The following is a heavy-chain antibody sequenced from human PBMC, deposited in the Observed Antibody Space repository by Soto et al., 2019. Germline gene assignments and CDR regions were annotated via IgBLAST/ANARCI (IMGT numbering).Heavy chain of an antibody. V-gene: IGHV3-30*04. CDR3: TRDQPEMAFDH. J-gene: IGHJ4*02. Sequence: GGSLRLSCAASGFAFSSYAMHWVRQAPGKGLEWVADIAYDGSNKYYADSVKGRFTISRDNSKNTLYLQMNSLRVEDTAVYYCTRDQPEMAFDHWGQGTLVTVSS. CDR2: IAYDGSNK. CDR1: GFAFSSYA.